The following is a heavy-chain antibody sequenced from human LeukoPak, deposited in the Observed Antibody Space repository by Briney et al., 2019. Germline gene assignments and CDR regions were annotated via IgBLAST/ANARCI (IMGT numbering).Heavy chain of an antibody. V-gene: IGHV3-30*04. CDR1: GFTLSSYA. D-gene: IGHD5-24*01. CDR2: ISYDGSNK. Sequence: GGSLRLSCAASGFTLSSYAMHWVRQAPGKGLEWVAVISYDGSNKYYADSVKGRFTISRDNSKNTLHLQMNSLRAEDTAVYYCAREPRSMATIVKDAFDIWGQGTMVTVSS. CDR3: AREPRSMATIVKDAFDI. J-gene: IGHJ3*02.